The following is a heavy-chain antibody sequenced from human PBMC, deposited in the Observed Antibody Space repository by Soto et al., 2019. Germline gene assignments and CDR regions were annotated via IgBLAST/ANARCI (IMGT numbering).Heavy chain of an antibody. Sequence: QFQLVQSGDEVKKPGASVKVSCKASGYIFVNYGIAWVRQAPGQGLEWMGWISPYTGNTHSASKVQGRLTMTTDTSTSTAYMDLGSLTSDDTAVYYCVMVDNYVTPTPHDVWGQGTTVTVSS. CDR2: ISPYTGNT. CDR3: VMVDNYVTPTPHDV. V-gene: IGHV1-18*01. J-gene: IGHJ6*02. CDR1: GYIFVNYG. D-gene: IGHD3-16*01.